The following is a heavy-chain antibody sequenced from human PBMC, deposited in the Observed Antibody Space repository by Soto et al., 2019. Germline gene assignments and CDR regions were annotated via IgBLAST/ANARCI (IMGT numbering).Heavy chain of an antibody. CDR1: GFTFSSYA. J-gene: IGHJ6*02. D-gene: IGHD7-27*01. V-gene: IGHV3-30-3*01. CDR2: ISYDGSNK. Sequence: GGSLRLSCAASGFTFSSYAMHWVRQAPGKGLEWVAVISYDGSNKYYADSVKGRFTISRDNSKNTLYLQMNSLRAEDTAVYYCARESGDRPYYHSGMDVWGQGTTVTVSS. CDR3: ARESGDRPYYHSGMDV.